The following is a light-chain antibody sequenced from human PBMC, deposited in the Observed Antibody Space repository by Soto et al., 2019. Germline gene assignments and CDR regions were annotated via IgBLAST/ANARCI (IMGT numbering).Light chain of an antibody. CDR1: SSDVGGYNY. J-gene: IGLJ1*01. CDR3: SSYTSSSTLV. CDR2: EVS. Sequence: QSALTQPASVSGSPGQSITISCTGTSSDVGGYNYVSWYQQHPGKAPKLMIYEVSNRPSGVSNRFSGSKSGNTASLTISGLQAEDEADYYCSSYTSSSTLVFGTGTKLNFL. V-gene: IGLV2-14*01.